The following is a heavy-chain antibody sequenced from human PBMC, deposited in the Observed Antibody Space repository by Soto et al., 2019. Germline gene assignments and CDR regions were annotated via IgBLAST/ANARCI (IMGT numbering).Heavy chain of an antibody. CDR2: NSAYNGNT. Sequence: QVQLVQSGAEVKKPGASVKVSCKASGYTFTSYGISWVRQAPGQGLEWMGWNSAYNGNTNYAQKLQGRVTMTTDTSTNTAQMGLKSLRSDDTAVYYCARDVAARRKGGERYFDYWGQGTLVTGSS. CDR1: GYTFTSYG. CDR3: ARDVAARRKGGERYFDY. D-gene: IGHD6-6*01. V-gene: IGHV1-18*04. J-gene: IGHJ4*02.